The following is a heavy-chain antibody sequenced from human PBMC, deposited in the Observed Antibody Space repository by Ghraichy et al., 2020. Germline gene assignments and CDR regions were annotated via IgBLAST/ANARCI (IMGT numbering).Heavy chain of an antibody. CDR1: GFTFSNFA. CDR2: ISYDGNNQ. CDR3: PRVGEFQFYQYYYIDG. Sequence: GGSLRLSCAASGFTFSNFAMHWVRQAPGKGLEWVAVISYDGNNQFYADSVKGRFTSSRDNSKNTLYLQMNSLRTEDTAVYYCPRVGEFQFYQYYYIDGWGKGTTVTISS. J-gene: IGHJ6*03. D-gene: IGHD3-10*01. V-gene: IGHV3-30*04.